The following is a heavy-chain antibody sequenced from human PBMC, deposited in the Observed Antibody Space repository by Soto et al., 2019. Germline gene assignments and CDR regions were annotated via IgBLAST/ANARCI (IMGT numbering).Heavy chain of an antibody. CDR3: ASRGRSYRSSSFWFDP. Sequence: SETLSLTCAVYGGSFSGYYWSWIRQPRGKGLEWIGEINHSGSTNYNPSLKSRVTISVDTSKNQFSLKLSSVTAADTAVYYCASRGRSYRSSSFWFDPWGQGTLVT. V-gene: IGHV4-34*01. CDR1: GGSFSGYY. D-gene: IGHD6-13*01. J-gene: IGHJ5*02. CDR2: INHSGST.